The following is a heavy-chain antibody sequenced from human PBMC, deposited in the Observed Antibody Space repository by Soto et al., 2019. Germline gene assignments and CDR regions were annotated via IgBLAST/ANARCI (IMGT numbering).Heavy chain of an antibody. D-gene: IGHD3-3*01. J-gene: IGHJ1*01. CDR3: AREAKYYDFWSGYRKGSGYFQH. Sequence: SETLSLTCAVYGGSISGYYWSWIRQPPGKGLEWIGEINHSGSTNYNPSLKSRVTISVDTSKNQFSLKLSSVTAADTAVYYCAREAKYYDFWSGYRKGSGYFQHWGQGTLVTVSS. CDR2: INHSGST. V-gene: IGHV4-34*01. CDR1: GGSISGYY.